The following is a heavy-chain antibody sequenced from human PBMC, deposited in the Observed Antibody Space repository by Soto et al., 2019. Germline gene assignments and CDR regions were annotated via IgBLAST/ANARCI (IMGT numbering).Heavy chain of an antibody. V-gene: IGHV4-39*01. CDR3: ASLPQRAGMGYYYGMDV. CDR1: GVSINSNYF. D-gene: IGHD1-1*01. CDR2: IYYGGNT. Sequence: SETLSLTCAVSGVSINSNYFWGWIRQPPGRGLEWIGSIYYGGNTYYNASLKGRFTISRDNAKNSLYLQMNSLRAEDTAVYYCASLPQRAGMGYYYGMDVWGQGTTVTVSS. J-gene: IGHJ6*02.